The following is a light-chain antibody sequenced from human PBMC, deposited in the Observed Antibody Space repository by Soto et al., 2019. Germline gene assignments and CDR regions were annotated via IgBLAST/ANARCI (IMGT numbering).Light chain of an antibody. CDR3: QQLSSYPRT. CDR2: AAS. CDR1: QGISSY. Sequence: DIQVTQSAAFLSASVGDRVTITCRASQGISSYLAWYQQKPWKAPKLLIYAASTWQSGVPSRFSGSGSGTEFTLTVSSLQPEDFATYYCQQLSSYPRTFGQGTKVQI. V-gene: IGKV1-9*01. J-gene: IGKJ1*01.